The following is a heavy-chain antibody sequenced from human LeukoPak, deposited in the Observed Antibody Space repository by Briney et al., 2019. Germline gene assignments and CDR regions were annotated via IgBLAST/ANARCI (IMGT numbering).Heavy chain of an antibody. D-gene: IGHD3-22*01. Sequence: GSLXLSXAASGFTFSDHYMDWVRQAPGKGLEWVGRTRNKANTYTAEYAASVKGRFTISGDDSKNSLYLQMNSLKTEDTAVYYCARERYYYDTSGYRDGFDIWGQGTMVTVSS. J-gene: IGHJ3*02. CDR2: TRNKANTYTA. V-gene: IGHV3-72*01. CDR1: GFTFSDHY. CDR3: ARERYYYDTSGYRDGFDI.